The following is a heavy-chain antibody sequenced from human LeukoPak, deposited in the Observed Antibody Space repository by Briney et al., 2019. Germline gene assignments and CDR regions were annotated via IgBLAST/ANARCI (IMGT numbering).Heavy chain of an antibody. V-gene: IGHV4-59*01. CDR2: SDYSGST. Sequence: SETLSLTCRVSGGSISNYYWSWSRQPPGKGLEWIGYSDYSGSTNYSPSLKSRVTISVDTSKKQFSLKLRSVTAADTAVYYCARDIGGSYYFHYWGQGTLVTVSS. D-gene: IGHD1-26*01. CDR3: ARDIGGSYYFHY. J-gene: IGHJ4*02. CDR1: GGSISNYY.